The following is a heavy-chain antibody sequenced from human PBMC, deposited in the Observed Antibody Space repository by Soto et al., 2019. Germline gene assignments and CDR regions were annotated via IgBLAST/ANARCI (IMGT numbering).Heavy chain of an antibody. D-gene: IGHD5-12*01. V-gene: IGHV4-31*03. CDR1: GGSVSSGDYY. Sequence: QLHRQESGPGLVKPSQSLSLNCTVSGGSVSSGDYYWTWIRQHPGKGLEWIGYISYTGSTYYNPSRERRVSISVDTSRTHFSLRLNSVTAADTAVYYCATTGGYGTPGDYWGQGTLVTVSS. CDR2: ISYTGST. J-gene: IGHJ4*02. CDR3: ATTGGYGTPGDY.